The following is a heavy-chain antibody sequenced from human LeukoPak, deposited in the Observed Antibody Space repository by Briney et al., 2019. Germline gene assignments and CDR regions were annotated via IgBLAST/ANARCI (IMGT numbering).Heavy chain of an antibody. V-gene: IGHV3-7*01. CDR3: AIIPRAAAGPSARSPFHY. J-gene: IGHJ4*02. D-gene: IGHD6-13*01. CDR2: IKQDGSDK. Sequence: GGSLRLSCAASGFTFSSYWMNWVRQAPGKGLEWVANIKQDGSDKYYVDSVKGRFTIYRDNAKNSLYLQMNSLRAEDTAVYYCAIIPRAAAGPSARSPFHYWGQGTLVTVSS. CDR1: GFTFSSYW.